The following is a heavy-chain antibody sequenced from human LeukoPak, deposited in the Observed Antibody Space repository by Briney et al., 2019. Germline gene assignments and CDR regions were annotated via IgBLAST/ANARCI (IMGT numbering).Heavy chain of an antibody. J-gene: IGHJ4*02. D-gene: IGHD6-19*01. CDR2: IYYSGST. CDR1: GGSFSGYY. Sequence: KPSETLSLTCAVYGGSFSGYYWSWIRQPPGKGLEWIGYIYYSGSTNYNPSLKSRVTISVDTSKNQFSLKLSSVTAADTAVYYCARIRTRYSSGPFDYWGQGTLVTVSS. CDR3: ARIRTRYSSGPFDY. V-gene: IGHV4-59*01.